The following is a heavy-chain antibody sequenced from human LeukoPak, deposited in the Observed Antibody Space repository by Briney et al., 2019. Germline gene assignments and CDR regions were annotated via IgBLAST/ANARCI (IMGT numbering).Heavy chain of an antibody. J-gene: IGHJ4*02. CDR1: GFTFSSYS. V-gene: IGHV3-21*01. D-gene: IGHD3-9*01. CDR2: ISSSGSYV. CDR3: ARAGHENYDFLTGYYSPFDY. Sequence: GGSLRLSCAASGFTFSSYSMNWVRQAPGKGLGWVSSISSSGSYVYYADSVKGRFTISRDNAKNSLYLQMNSLRAEDTAIYYCARAGHENYDFLTGYYSPFDYWGQGTLVTVSS.